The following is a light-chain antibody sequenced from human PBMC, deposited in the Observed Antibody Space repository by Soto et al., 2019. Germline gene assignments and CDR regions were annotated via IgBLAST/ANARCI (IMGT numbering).Light chain of an antibody. V-gene: IGKV3-20*01. CDR3: QQYGSSPLT. J-gene: IGKJ3*01. CDR1: QSVSSSY. CDR2: GAS. Sequence: EIVLTQSPGTLSLSPGERATLACRASQSVSSSYLAWYQQKPGQAPRHLIYGASSRATGIPDRFSGSGSGTDVTLTISRLEPVDFAVYYCQQYGSSPLTFGPGTKVDIK.